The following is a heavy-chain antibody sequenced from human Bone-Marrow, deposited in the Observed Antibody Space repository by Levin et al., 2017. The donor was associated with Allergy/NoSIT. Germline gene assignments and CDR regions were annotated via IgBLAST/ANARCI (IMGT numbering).Heavy chain of an antibody. J-gene: IGHJ4*02. CDR1: GGSFSGYY. CDR2: INHSGST. Sequence: RSSETLSLTCAVYGGSFSGYYWSWIRQPPGKGLEWIGEINHSGSTNYNPSLKSRVTISVDTSENQCSLKLSSVTAADTAVYYCARAALRPDDADYYDSSGYYRLNFDYWGQGTLVTVSS. V-gene: IGHV4-34*01. CDR3: ARAALRPDDADYYDSSGYYRLNFDY. D-gene: IGHD3-22*01.